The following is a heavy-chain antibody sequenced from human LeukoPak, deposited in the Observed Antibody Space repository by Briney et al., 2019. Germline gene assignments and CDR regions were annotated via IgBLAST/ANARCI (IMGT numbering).Heavy chain of an antibody. V-gene: IGHV3-9*01. Sequence: SLRLSCAASGFTFDDYAMHWVRQAPGKGLEWVSGISWNSGSIGYADSVKGRFTISRGNAKNSLYLQMNSLRAEDTALYYCAKGYSKDYDYWGQGTLVTVSS. CDR3: AKGYSKDYDY. CDR2: ISWNSGSI. J-gene: IGHJ4*02. CDR1: GFTFDDYA. D-gene: IGHD1-1*01.